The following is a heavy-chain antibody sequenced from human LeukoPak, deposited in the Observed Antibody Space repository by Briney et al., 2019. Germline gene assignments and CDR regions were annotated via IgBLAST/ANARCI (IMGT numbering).Heavy chain of an antibody. CDR1: GFTFGSYS. CDR2: ISSLSGTR. V-gene: IGHV3-48*01. J-gene: IGHJ4*02. CDR3: ARDRSMRRYFAQYYFDY. D-gene: IGHD3-9*01. Sequence: GGSLRLSCAASGFTFGSYSMNWVRQAPGKGLEWVSFISSLSGTREYADSVKGRFTISRDNAKNSLYLQVNSLRAEDTAVYYCARDRSMRRYFAQYYFDYWGQGTLVTVSS.